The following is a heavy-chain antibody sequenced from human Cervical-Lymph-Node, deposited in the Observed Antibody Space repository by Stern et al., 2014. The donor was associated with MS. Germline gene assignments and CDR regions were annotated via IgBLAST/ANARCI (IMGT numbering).Heavy chain of an antibody. J-gene: IGHJ5*02. Sequence: VQLVESGAEVKKPGASVMVSCKASGYIFTSYYIHWVRQAPGQGLEWMGTIDPTTGDTGYAQKFQGKVTMTRATSTSTVYMDLSSLRSEDTAVYYCARVAYGGRSRWFDPWGQGTLVTVSS. V-gene: IGHV1-46*03. D-gene: IGHD4-23*01. CDR3: ARVAYGGRSRWFDP. CDR2: IDPTTGDT. CDR1: GYIFTSYY.